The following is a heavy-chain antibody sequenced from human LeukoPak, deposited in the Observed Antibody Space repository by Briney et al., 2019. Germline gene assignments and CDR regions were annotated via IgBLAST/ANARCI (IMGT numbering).Heavy chain of an antibody. Sequence: PGGSLRLSCAASGFTFSNYWMSWVRQAPGKGLEWVANIKQDGSEKYYVDSVKGRFTISRDNAKNSLYLQMNSLRAEDTAVYYCAREGILTGDAFDIWGQGTMVTVSS. CDR3: AREGILTGDAFDI. D-gene: IGHD3-9*01. J-gene: IGHJ3*02. CDR1: GFTFSNYW. V-gene: IGHV3-7*01. CDR2: IKQDGSEK.